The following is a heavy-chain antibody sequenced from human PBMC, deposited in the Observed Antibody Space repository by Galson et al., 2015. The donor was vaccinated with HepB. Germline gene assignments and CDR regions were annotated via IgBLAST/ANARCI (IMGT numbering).Heavy chain of an antibody. Sequence: SLRLSCAASGFTFSYYAMSWVRPAPGKGLEWISAITPSGDNTYSADSMKGRFTISRDNSRNTLFLQMNSLRAGDTAIYFCAKVFPEKTDGWYRQALYYFDSWGQGTRVTVSS. V-gene: IGHV3-23*01. CDR2: ITPSGDNT. J-gene: IGHJ4*02. CDR3: AKVFPEKTDGWYRQALYYFDS. CDR1: GFTFSYYA. D-gene: IGHD6-19*01.